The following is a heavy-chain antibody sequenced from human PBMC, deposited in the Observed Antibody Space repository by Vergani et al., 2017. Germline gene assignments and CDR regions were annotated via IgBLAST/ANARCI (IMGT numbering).Heavy chain of an antibody. CDR2: IYYSWST. Sequence: QVQLQESGPGLVKPSETLSLTCTVSGGSISSYYWSWIRQPPGKGLEWIGYIYYSWSTNYNPSLKSRFTISVDTSKSQFSLKLSAVTAADTAVYYCARWPESNYYYYGMDVWGQGTTVTVSS. V-gene: IGHV4-59*01. CDR3: ARWPESNYYYYGMDV. J-gene: IGHJ6*02. CDR1: GGSISSYY. D-gene: IGHD1-14*01.